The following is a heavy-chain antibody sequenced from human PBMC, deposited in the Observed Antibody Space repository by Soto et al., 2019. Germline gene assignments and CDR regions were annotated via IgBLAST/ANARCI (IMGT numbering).Heavy chain of an antibody. D-gene: IGHD6-13*01. J-gene: IGHJ6*02. CDR2: IWYDGSNK. CDR3: ARDPDSSSWSRDYYYYGMDV. CDR1: GFTFSSYG. V-gene: IGHV3-33*01. Sequence: GGSLRLSCAASGFTFSSYGMHWVRQAPGKGLEWVAVIWYDGSNKYYADSVKGRFTISRDNSKNTLYLQMNSLRAEDTAVYYCARDPDSSSWSRDYYYYGMDVWGQGTTVTVSS.